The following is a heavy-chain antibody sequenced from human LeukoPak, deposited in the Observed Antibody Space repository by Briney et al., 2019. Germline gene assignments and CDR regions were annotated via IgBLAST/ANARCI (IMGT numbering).Heavy chain of an antibody. CDR1: GGSFSGYY. CDR2: INHSGST. V-gene: IGHV4-34*01. D-gene: IGHD3-3*01. J-gene: IGHJ4*02. Sequence: PSETLSLTCAVYGGSFSGYYWSWIRQPPGKGLEWIGEINHSGSTNYNPSLKSRVTISVDTSKNQFSLKLSSVTAADTAVYYCARHRIVGYDFWSGYYPGYFDYWGQGTLVTVSS. CDR3: ARHRIVGYDFWSGYYPGYFDY.